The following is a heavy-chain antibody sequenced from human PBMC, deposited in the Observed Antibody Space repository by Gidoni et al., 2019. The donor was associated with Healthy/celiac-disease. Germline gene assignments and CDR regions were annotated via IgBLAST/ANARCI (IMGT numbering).Heavy chain of an antibody. V-gene: IGHV3-53*02. D-gene: IGHD3-10*01. CDR1: GFTVSSNY. CDR3: ARVKGRSLEDGMDV. J-gene: IGHJ6*02. Sequence: EVQLVETGGGLIQPGGSLRLACAASGFTVSSNYMSWVRQAPGKGLEWVSVIYSGGSTYYADSVKGRFTISRDNSKTTLYLQMNSLRAEDTAVYYCARVKGRSLEDGMDVWGQGTTVTVSS. CDR2: IYSGGST.